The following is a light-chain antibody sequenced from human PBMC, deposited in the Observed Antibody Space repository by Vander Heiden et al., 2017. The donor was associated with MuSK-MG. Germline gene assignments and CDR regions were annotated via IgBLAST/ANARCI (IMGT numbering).Light chain of an antibody. Sequence: DIQMTQSPSSLSASVGDRVTVPCRASLSISMYLNWYQQNPGFAPKVLIYAVGNVQGGVASRFSGSGSGTDFTLMITSLQPEDFAVYYCRQSVTTPPTFGQGTKVEIK. CDR2: AVG. CDR1: LSISMY. V-gene: IGKV1-39*01. J-gene: IGKJ1*01. CDR3: RQSVTTPPT.